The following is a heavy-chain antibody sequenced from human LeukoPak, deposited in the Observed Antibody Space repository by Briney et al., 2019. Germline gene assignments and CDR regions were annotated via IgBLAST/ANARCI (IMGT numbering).Heavy chain of an antibody. J-gene: IGHJ4*02. CDR1: GGSISSYY. V-gene: IGHV4-59*08. CDR3: ARGGTDFDY. Sequence: SETLSLTCTVSGGSISSYYWSWIRQAPGRGLEWIGHIYYSGATNYNPSLESRVTISVDTSKNQFSLKLTSVTATDTALYYCARGGTDFDYWGQGTLVTVSS. D-gene: IGHD2-15*01. CDR2: IYYSGAT.